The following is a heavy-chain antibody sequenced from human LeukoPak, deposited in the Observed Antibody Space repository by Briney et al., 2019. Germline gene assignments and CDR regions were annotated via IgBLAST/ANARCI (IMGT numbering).Heavy chain of an antibody. CDR2: IFPADSDT. CDR1: GYSFTTYW. J-gene: IGHJ4*02. V-gene: IGHV5-51*01. Sequence: GESLKISCKASGYSFTTYWIGWVRQMPGKGLEWMGVIFPADSDTRYSPSFQGQVTISADKSISTAYLQWSSLKASDTAMYYCASVYSSTSWDYWGQGTLVTVSS. CDR3: ASVYSSTSWDY. D-gene: IGHD6-13*01.